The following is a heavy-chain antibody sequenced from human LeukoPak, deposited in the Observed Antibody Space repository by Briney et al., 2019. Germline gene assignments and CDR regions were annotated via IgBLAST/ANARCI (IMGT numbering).Heavy chain of an antibody. CDR2: ISYDGSNK. Sequence: GGSLRLSCAASGFTFSSYAMSWVRQAPGKGLEWVAVISYDGSNKYYADSVKGRFTISRDNSKNTLYLQMNSLRAEDTAVYYCARDSAMVTSYYFDYWGQGTLVTVSS. D-gene: IGHD5-18*01. J-gene: IGHJ4*02. CDR1: GFTFSSYA. CDR3: ARDSAMVTSYYFDY. V-gene: IGHV3-30*04.